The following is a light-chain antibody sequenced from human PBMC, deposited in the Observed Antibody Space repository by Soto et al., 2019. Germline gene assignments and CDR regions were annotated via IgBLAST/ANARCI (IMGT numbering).Light chain of an antibody. CDR2: STN. CDR3: VLFVRYGLWV. J-gene: IGLJ3*02. Sequence: QTVMTQEPSFSVSPGGTVTLTCGLSSGSVSPSYYPTWYQQTPGQPPRTLIYSTNTRSSGVPDRFSGSILGNKAALTITGAQADDESDYYCVLFVRYGLWVFGGGTKVTVL. CDR1: SGSVSPSYY. V-gene: IGLV8-61*01.